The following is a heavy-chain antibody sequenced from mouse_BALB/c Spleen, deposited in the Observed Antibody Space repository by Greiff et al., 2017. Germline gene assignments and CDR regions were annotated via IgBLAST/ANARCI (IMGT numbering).Heavy chain of an antibody. D-gene: IGHD2-9*01. CDR2: ISSGGSYT. CDR1: GFTFSSYT. J-gene: IGHJ3*01. V-gene: IGHV5-6-4*01. CDR3: TREAYYGNDGGFAY. Sequence: EVKLMESGGGLVKPGGSLKLSCAASGFTFSSYTMSWVRQTPEKRLEWVATISSGGSYTYYPDSVKGRFTISRDNAKNTLYLQMSSLKSEDTAMYYCTREAYYGNDGGFAYWGQGTLVTVSA.